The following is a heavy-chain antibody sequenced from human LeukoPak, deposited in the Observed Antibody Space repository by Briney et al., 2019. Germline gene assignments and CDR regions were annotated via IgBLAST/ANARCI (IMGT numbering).Heavy chain of an antibody. V-gene: IGHV3-66*01. J-gene: IGHJ6*02. D-gene: IGHD3-10*01. CDR1: GLPVSSNY. CDR3: ARDRPSMVRGVMVGMDV. CDR2: FYSGGST. Sequence: GGSLSPSCPAFGLPVSSNYMSWVGQAPGRGLEGVQVFYSGGSTYYADSVKGRFTISRGNSKNTLYLQMNSLRAEDTAVYYCARDRPSMVRGVMVGMDVWGQGTTVTVSS.